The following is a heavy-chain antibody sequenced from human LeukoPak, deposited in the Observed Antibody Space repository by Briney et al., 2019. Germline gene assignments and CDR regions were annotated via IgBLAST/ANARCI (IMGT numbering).Heavy chain of an antibody. CDR1: GFNLSSYW. CDR3: VRDFGGEDDY. V-gene: IGHV3-74*01. D-gene: IGHD2-15*01. Sequence: GGSLRLSCAASGFNLSSYWMHWVRPAPGEGLVWVSRINEDGRRTDSAGSVRGRSTISRDIAKNTLILQMNSLRVEDTAVYYCVRDFGGEDDYWGQGTLVTVSS. CDR2: INEDGRRT. J-gene: IGHJ4*02.